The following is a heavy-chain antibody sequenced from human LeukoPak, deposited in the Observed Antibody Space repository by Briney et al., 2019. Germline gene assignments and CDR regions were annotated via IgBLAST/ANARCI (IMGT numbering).Heavy chain of an antibody. CDR1: GGSFIGSF. V-gene: IGHV4-34*01. D-gene: IGHD4-23*01. CDR2: INHRGIT. Sequence: SETLFLTCAVSGGSFIGSFWTWIRQPPGKGLEWIAEINHRGITNYNPSLKSRVTISVDTSKNQFSLKLTSVTAADTAVYYCARDPTTVATLSYYFDFWGQGTPVTVSS. J-gene: IGHJ4*02. CDR3: ARDPTTVATLSYYFDF.